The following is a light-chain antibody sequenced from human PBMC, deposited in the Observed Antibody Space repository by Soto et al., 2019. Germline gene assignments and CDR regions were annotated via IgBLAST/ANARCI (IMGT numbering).Light chain of an antibody. J-gene: IGKJ4*01. V-gene: IGKV3-11*01. Sequence: EIVLTQSPATLSSSPGERATLSCRASQSVSSYLAWNQQKPGQAPRLLIYDASNRATGIPARFSGSGSGTDFTLTITSLEPEDFAVYYCQQRSNWPSTCGGGTKVEIK. CDR2: DAS. CDR3: QQRSNWPST. CDR1: QSVSSY.